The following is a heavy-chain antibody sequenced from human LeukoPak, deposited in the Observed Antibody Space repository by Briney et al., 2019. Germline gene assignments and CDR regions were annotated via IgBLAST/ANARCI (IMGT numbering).Heavy chain of an antibody. V-gene: IGHV3-53*01. J-gene: IGHJ4*02. CDR2: IYSGGST. D-gene: IGHD4-17*01. CDR1: GFTVSSNY. Sequence: GGSLRLSCAASGFTVSSNYMSWVRQAPGKGLEWDSVIYSGGSTYYADSVKGRFTISRDNSKNTLYLQMNSLRAEDTAVYYCATTFMTTVTEYYFDYWGQGTLVTVSS. CDR3: ATTFMTTVTEYYFDY.